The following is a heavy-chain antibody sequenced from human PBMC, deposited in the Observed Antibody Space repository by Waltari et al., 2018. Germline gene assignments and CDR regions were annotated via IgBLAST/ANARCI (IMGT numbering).Heavy chain of an antibody. J-gene: IGHJ4*02. Sequence: QVQLQQWGAGLLKPSGTLSLTCAVYGGSFSGYYWICIRQPPGKGLEWIGEINHSGSTNYNPSLKSRVTISVDTSKNQFSLKLSSVTAADTAVYYCARETIFGVVSPIDYWGQGTLVTVSS. CDR1: GGSFSGYY. V-gene: IGHV4-34*01. CDR3: ARETIFGVVSPIDY. D-gene: IGHD3-3*01. CDR2: INHSGST.